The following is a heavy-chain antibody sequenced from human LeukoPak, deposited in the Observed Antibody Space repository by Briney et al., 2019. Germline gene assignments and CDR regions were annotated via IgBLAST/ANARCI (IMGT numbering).Heavy chain of an antibody. D-gene: IGHD5-18*01. V-gene: IGHV4-34*01. CDR2: INHSGST. CDR1: GGSFSGYY. Sequence: SETLSLTCAVYGGSFSGYYWSWIRQPPGKGLEWIGEINHSGSTNYNPSLKSRVTISVDTSKNQFSLKLSSVTAADTAVYYCAREAIFDAFDISGQGTMVTVSS. J-gene: IGHJ3*02. CDR3: AREAIFDAFDI.